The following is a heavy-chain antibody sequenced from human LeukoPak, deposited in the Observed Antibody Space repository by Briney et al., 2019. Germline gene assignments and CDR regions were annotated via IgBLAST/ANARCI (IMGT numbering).Heavy chain of an antibody. D-gene: IGHD3-16*02. CDR3: ARYDVWGTYRAFDY. V-gene: IGHV4-59*08. Sequence: SETLSLTCTVSGGSISSYYWSWIWQPPGKGLEWIGYIFYTGSTNYHPSLKSRVTISVLTSKDRFSLKLSSVTAADTAVYYCARYDVWGTYRAFDYWGQGTLVTVSS. CDR1: GGSISSYY. J-gene: IGHJ4*02. CDR2: IFYTGST.